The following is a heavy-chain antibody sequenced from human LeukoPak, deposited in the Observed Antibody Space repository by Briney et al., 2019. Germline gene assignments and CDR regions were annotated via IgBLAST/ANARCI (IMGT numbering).Heavy chain of an antibody. CDR2: ISGSGGST. CDR1: GFTFSSYA. D-gene: IGHD1-1*01. J-gene: IGHJ4*02. Sequence: AGSLRLSCAASGFTFSSYAMSWVRQAPGKGLEWVSAISGSGGSTYYADSVKGRFTISRDNSKNTLYLQMNSLRAEDTAVYYCAKGRRDWNDVYDYWGQGTLVTVSS. V-gene: IGHV3-23*01. CDR3: AKGRRDWNDVYDY.